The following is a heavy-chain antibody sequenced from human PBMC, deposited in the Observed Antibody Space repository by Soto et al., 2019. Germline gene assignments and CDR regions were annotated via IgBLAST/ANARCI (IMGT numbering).Heavy chain of an antibody. CDR1: GFTFSSYA. CDR3: AKRRGAGGHFDY. D-gene: IGHD2-15*01. CDR2: VSIGGST. J-gene: IGHJ4*02. Sequence: DVQLLESGGGLVQPEGSLRLSCAASGFTFSSYAMGWVRQGPGKGLEWVAVVSIGGSTHYADSVRGRFPISRDNSKITLSLEMSSLSAEDTAVYFCAKRRGAGGHFDYWGQGALVTVSS. V-gene: IGHV3-23*01.